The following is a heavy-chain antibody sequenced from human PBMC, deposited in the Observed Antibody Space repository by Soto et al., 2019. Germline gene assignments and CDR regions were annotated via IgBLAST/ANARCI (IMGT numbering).Heavy chain of an antibody. V-gene: IGHV3-21*01. CDR2: ISKSDYT. CDR3: AREDSIIIPAVSDF. CDR1: GFAFNNYG. J-gene: IGHJ4*02. D-gene: IGHD2-2*01. Sequence: PGGSLRLSCTVSGFAFNNYGINWVRQAPGKGLEWVSSISKSDYTYYSDSVKGRFTISGDSAKNSVSLQMNTLRVEDTAVYYCAREDSIIIPAVSDFWGQGTLVTVSS.